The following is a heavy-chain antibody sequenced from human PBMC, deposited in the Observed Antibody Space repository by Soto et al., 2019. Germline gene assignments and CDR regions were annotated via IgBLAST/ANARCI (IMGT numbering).Heavy chain of an antibody. CDR3: ARSVVATIQPQFDYGGNLPSYYYYGMDV. CDR2: IYYSGST. Sequence: QVQLQESGPGLVKPSQTLSLTCTVSGGSISSGGYYWSWIRQHPGKGLEWIGYIYYSGSTYYNPSLKSRVTISLDTSKNQFSLKLSSVTAADTAVYYCARSVVATIQPQFDYGGNLPSYYYYGMDVWGQGTTVTVSS. J-gene: IGHJ6*02. CDR1: GGSISSGGYY. D-gene: IGHD5-12*01. V-gene: IGHV4-31*03.